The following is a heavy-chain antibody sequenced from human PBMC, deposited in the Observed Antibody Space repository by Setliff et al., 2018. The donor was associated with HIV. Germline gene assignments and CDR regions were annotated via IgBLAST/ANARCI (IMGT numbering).Heavy chain of an antibody. V-gene: IGHV4-4*07. D-gene: IGHD3-16*01. CDR2: IFGSGTT. CDR1: TDSISNFH. Sequence: SETLSLTCSVSTDSISNFHWSWMRQPAGKGLEWIGRIFGSGTTHYNPSLKSRVTMSIDTSKNQSSLKLNSVTAADTAVYFCARDRSKYGTGSSAYNWFDPWGLGTLVTVSS. CDR3: ARDRSKYGTGSSAYNWFDP. J-gene: IGHJ5*02.